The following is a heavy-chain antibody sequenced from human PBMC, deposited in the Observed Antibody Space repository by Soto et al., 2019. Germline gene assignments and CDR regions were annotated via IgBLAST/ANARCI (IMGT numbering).Heavy chain of an antibody. J-gene: IGHJ5*02. CDR2: IYYSGST. CDR3: AGGWFGDQSGWFDP. Sequence: LSLTCTVSGGSISSYYWSWIRQPPGKGLEWIGYIYYSGSTNYNPSLKSRVTISVDTSKNQFSLKLSSVTAADTAVYYCAGGWFGDQSGWFDPWGQGTLVTVSS. D-gene: IGHD3-10*01. V-gene: IGHV4-59*08. CDR1: GGSISSYY.